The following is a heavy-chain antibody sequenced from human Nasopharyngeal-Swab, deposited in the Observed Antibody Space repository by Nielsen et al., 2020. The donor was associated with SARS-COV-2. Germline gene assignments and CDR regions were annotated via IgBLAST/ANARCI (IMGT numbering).Heavy chain of an antibody. CDR1: GGSFSGYY. Sequence: SETLSLTCAVYGGSFSGYYWSWIRQPPGKGLEWIGEINHSGSTNYNPSLKSRVTISVDTSKNQFSLKLSSVTAADTAVYCRARGEGGCSGGSCYPNYYYYGMDVWGQGTTVTVSS. J-gene: IGHJ6*02. CDR3: ARGEGGCSGGSCYPNYYYYGMDV. D-gene: IGHD2-15*01. CDR2: INHSGST. V-gene: IGHV4-34*01.